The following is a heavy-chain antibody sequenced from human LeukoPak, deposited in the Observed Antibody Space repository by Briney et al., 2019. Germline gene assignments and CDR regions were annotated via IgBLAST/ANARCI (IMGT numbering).Heavy chain of an antibody. CDR1: GFTFSSYS. Sequence: PRGSLRLSCAASGFTFSSYSMNWVRQAPGKGLEWVSSISSSSSYIYYADSVKGRFTISRDNAKNSLYLQMNSLRAEDTAVYYCARDGIVVVVAATPYNWFDPWGQGTLVTVSS. V-gene: IGHV3-21*01. CDR2: ISSSSSYI. CDR3: ARDGIVVVVAATPYNWFDP. J-gene: IGHJ5*02. D-gene: IGHD2-15*01.